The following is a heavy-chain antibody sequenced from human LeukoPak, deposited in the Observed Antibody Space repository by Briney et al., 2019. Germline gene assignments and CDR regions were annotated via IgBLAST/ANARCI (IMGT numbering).Heavy chain of an antibody. V-gene: IGHV4-39*01. Sequence: SETLSLTCTVSGGSISSSSYYWGWIRQPPGKGLEWIGSIYYSGSTYYNPSLKSRVTISVDTSKNQFSLKLSSVTAADTAVYSCARTDLTYSSSWATFDYWGQGTLVTVSS. CDR3: ARTDLTYSSSWATFDY. J-gene: IGHJ4*02. D-gene: IGHD6-13*01. CDR1: GGSISSSSYY. CDR2: IYYSGST.